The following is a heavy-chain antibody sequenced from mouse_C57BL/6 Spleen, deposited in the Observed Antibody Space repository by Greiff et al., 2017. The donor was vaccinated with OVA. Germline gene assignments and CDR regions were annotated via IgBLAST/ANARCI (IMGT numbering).Heavy chain of an antibody. V-gene: IGHV5-16*01. CDR3: ARAFYYYGSSYWYFDV. CDR2: INYDGSST. CDR1: GFTFSDYY. D-gene: IGHD1-1*01. J-gene: IGHJ1*03. Sequence: EVQLVESEGGLVQPGSSMKLSCTASGFTFSDYYMAWVRQVPEKGLEWVANINYDGSSTYYMDSLKSRFIISRDNAKNILYLQMSSLKSEDTATYYCARAFYYYGSSYWYFDVWGTGTTVTVSS.